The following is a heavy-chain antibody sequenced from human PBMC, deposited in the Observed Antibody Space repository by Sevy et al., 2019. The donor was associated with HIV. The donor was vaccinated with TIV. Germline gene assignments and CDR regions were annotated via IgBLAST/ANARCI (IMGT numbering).Heavy chain of an antibody. CDR3: AKGLGMVQGALLSDDT. D-gene: IGHD3-10*01. J-gene: IGHJ3*02. CDR2: IRFVGTTK. V-gene: IGHV3-30*02. Sequence: GSLRLSCAASGFTFSTYGMHWVRQAPGRGLEWVSFIRFVGTTKYYGDSVKGRFTISRDNSKKTRNLQMNSLRVEDTAVYYCAKGLGMVQGALLSDDTWGQGTMVTVSS. CDR1: GFTFSTYG.